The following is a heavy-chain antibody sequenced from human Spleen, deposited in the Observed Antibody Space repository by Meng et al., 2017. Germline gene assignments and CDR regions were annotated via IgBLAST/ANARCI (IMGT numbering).Heavy chain of an antibody. J-gene: IGHJ4*02. CDR2: IGHSWIT. CDR1: GGSISTSGYY. CDR3: ARQEGAFDY. Sequence: QPPLQESGPWRVKPSEALALTCSVSGGSISTSGYYWGWIRQPPGKGLEWIGSIGHSWITYYPPSLKSRVTVSIDTSKSQFSLKLTSVTAADTAVYYCARQEGAFDYWGQGTLVTVSS. D-gene: IGHD3-16*01. V-gene: IGHV4-39*01.